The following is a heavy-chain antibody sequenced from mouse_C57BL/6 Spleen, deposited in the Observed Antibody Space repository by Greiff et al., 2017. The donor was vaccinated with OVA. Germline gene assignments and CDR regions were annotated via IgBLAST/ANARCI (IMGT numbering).Heavy chain of an antibody. J-gene: IGHJ3*01. CDR1: GFTFSSYA. CDR2: ISDGGSYT. D-gene: IGHD4-1*01. Sequence: EVQLVESGGGLVKPGGSLKLSCAASGFTFSSYAMSWVRQTPEKRLEWVATISDGGSYTYYPDNVKGRFTISRDNAKNNLYLQMSHLKSEDTAMYYCARDQGTNWDRAYWGQGTLVTVSA. V-gene: IGHV5-4*01. CDR3: ARDQGTNWDRAY.